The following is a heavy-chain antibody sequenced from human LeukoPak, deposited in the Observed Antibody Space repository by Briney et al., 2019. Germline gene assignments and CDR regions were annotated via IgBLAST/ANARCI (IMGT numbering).Heavy chain of an antibody. J-gene: IGHJ4*02. V-gene: IGHV3-30*02. D-gene: IGHD3-22*01. CDR2: IRFDGNNK. Sequence: GGSLRLSCAASGFTFSSYEMNWVRQAPGKGLEWVTFIRFDGNNKYYADSVKGRFTISRDNSKNTLYLQMNSLRAEDTAVYYCAKGTYYYDSSGYLPFDYWGQGTLVTVSS. CDR3: AKGTYYYDSSGYLPFDY. CDR1: GFTFSSYE.